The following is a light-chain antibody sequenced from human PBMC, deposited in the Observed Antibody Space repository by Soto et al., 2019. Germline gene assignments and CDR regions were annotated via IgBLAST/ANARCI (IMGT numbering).Light chain of an antibody. CDR3: QQYTEWPRT. J-gene: IGKJ4*02. Sequence: EILMTQSPATLSVSPGERATLSCRASQSVSNNLVWYQQRPGQAPRLLIYGASSRATGIPARFSGSGSGTEFTLTVSSLQSEDFAVDYCQQYTEWPRTFGGGTKVEIK. V-gene: IGKV3-15*01. CDR2: GAS. CDR1: QSVSNN.